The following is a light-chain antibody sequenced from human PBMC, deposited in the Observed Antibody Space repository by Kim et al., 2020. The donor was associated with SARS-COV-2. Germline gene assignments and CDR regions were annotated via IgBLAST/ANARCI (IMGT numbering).Light chain of an antibody. Sequence: VIWVTQSPSLLSASTGDRVTISCRVSQDIDTSLAWYQQKPGKAPELLIHSASTLQSGVPSKFSGSGSGAEFTLTINSLQSEDFATYYCQQSFNFPRSFVQGTKVDIK. CDR3: QQSFNFPRS. CDR1: QDIDTS. V-gene: IGKV1D-8*03. CDR2: SAS. J-gene: IGKJ1*01.